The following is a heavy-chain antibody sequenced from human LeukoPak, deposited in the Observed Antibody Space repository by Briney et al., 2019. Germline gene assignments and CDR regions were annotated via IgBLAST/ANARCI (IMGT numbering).Heavy chain of an antibody. J-gene: IGHJ4*02. Sequence: GGSLRLSCAASGFTFSSYGMNWVRQAPGKGLEWVSSISSSSSYIYYADSVKGRFTISRDNAKNSLYLQMNSLRAEDTAVYYCAREIAWIAYYDNFDYWGQGTLVTVSS. V-gene: IGHV3-21*04. CDR3: AREIAWIAYYDNFDY. CDR1: GFTFSSYG. CDR2: ISSSSSYI. D-gene: IGHD3-22*01.